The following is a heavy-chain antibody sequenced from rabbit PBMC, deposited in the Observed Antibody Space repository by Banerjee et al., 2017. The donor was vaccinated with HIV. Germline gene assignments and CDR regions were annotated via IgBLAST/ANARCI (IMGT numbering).Heavy chain of an antibody. CDR2: IYTVGGNA. CDR3: ARGDYGGYAGDGIEFYFNL. V-gene: IGHV1S40*01. J-gene: IGHJ4*01. CDR1: GFSFSSDYD. D-gene: IGHD4-2*01. Sequence: QSLEESGGDLVKPGASLTLTCKASGFSFSSDYDMCWVRQAPGKGLEWIACIYTVGGNAYYASWVNARFTISTTSSTTVTLQMTSLTAADTATYFCARGDYGGYAGDGIEFYFNLWGPGTLVTVS.